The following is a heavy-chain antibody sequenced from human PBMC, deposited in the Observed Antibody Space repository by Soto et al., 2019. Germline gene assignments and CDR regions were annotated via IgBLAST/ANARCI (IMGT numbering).Heavy chain of an antibody. CDR3: ARGGGDYGDYLDY. J-gene: IGHJ4*02. CDR1: GFSFSTYW. V-gene: IGHV3-74*01. Sequence: ELQLVESGGGLVQPGGSLRLSCVASGFSFSTYWMHWVRQAPGKGLVWVSRINTAGTTTPYADSVTGRFTISRDNAKNTLCLQRNSLRAEDTAVYYCARGGGDYGDYLDYWGQGALVTVSS. D-gene: IGHD4-17*01. CDR2: INTAGTTT.